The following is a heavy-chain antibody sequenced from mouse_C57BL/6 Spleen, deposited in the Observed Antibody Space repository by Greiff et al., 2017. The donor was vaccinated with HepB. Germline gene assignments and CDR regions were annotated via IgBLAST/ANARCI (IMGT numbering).Heavy chain of an antibody. CDR2: IDPSDSYT. V-gene: IGHV1-50*01. Sequence: QVQLQQSGAELVKPGASVKLSCKASGYTFTSYWMQWVKQRPGQGLEWIGEIDPSDSYTNYNQKFKGKATLTVDTSSSTAYMQLSSLTSEDSAVYYCAGYGPFAYWGQGTLVTVSA. CDR1: GYTFTSYW. J-gene: IGHJ3*01. CDR3: AGYGPFAY. D-gene: IGHD1-1*02.